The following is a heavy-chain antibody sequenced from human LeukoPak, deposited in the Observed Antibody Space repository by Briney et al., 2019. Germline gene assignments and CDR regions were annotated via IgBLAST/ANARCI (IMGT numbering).Heavy chain of an antibody. CDR3: AKESIAASPGDWFDP. V-gene: IGHV3-30*18. J-gene: IGHJ5*02. D-gene: IGHD6-6*01. CDR2: ISYDGSNK. Sequence: GGSLRPSCAASGFTFSSYGMHWVRQAPGKGLEWVAVISYDGSNKYYADSVKGRFTISRDNSKNTLYLQMNSLRAEDTAVYYCAKESIAASPGDWFDPWGQGTLVTVSS. CDR1: GFTFSSYG.